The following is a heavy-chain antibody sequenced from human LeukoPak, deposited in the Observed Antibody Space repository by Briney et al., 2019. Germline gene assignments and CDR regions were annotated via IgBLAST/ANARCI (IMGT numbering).Heavy chain of an antibody. V-gene: IGHV3-73*01. D-gene: IGHD3-22*01. CDR2: IRSKPNNYAT. CDR3: TAKVTKIDVRERPETPLNY. J-gene: IGHJ4*02. Sequence: GGSLRLSCAASGFNFSGSAMHWVRQASGKGLEWVGRIRSKPNNYATAYAASLKGRFIISRDDSKNTAYLQMNSLNTEDTAVYFRTAKVTKIDVRERPETPLNYWGQGTLVTVSS. CDR1: GFNFSGSA.